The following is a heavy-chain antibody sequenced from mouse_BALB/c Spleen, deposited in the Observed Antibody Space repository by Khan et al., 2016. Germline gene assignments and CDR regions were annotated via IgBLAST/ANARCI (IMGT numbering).Heavy chain of an antibody. CDR1: GYSITSDYA. CDR2: ITYSGST. Sequence: EVELQESGPGLVKPSQSLSLTCTVSGYSITSDYAWNWIRQFPGNRLEWLGYITYSGSTTYNPSLKSRISIPRATFKNQFFLQLNSVPTEDTARDYCAGDVYFPAWFAYWGQGTLVTVSA. J-gene: IGHJ3*01. V-gene: IGHV3-2*02. D-gene: IGHD2-3*01. CDR3: AGDVYFPAWFAY.